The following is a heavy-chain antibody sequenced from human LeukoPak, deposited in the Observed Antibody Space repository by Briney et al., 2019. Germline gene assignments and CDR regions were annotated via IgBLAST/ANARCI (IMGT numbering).Heavy chain of an antibody. CDR2: ISGSGGST. CDR3: AKSGLYYYDSSAGFDP. V-gene: IGHV3-23*01. D-gene: IGHD3-22*01. Sequence: GGSLRLSCAASGFTFSSYAMSWVRQAPGKGLEWVSAISGSGGSTAYADSVKGRFTIPRDNSKNTLYLQMNSLRAEDTAVYYCAKSGLYYYDSSAGFDPWGQGTLVTVSS. CDR1: GFTFSSYA. J-gene: IGHJ5*02.